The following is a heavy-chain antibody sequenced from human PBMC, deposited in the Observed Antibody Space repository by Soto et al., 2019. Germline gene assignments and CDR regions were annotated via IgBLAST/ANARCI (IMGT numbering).Heavy chain of an antibody. CDR2: INVYNGNT. CDR3: ARGVGSGSYYNQYNWFDP. J-gene: IGHJ5*02. D-gene: IGHD3-10*01. Sequence: QVQLVQSGGEVKKPGASVKVSCKASGYTFTNYGISWVRQAPGQGLEWMGWINVYNGNTKYAQKVQGRVTMTTDTSTSTAYMGRRSLRSDEPAVYYCARGVGSGSYYNQYNWFDPWGQGTLVTVSS. V-gene: IGHV1-18*01. CDR1: GYTFTNYG.